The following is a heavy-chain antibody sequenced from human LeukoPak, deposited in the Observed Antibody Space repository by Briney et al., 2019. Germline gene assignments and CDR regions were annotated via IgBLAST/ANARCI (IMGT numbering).Heavy chain of an antibody. CDR3: ARHNGCAFDI. CDR1: GGSFSGW. CDR2: IHHSGGT. Sequence: PSETLSLTCAVYGGSFSGWWSWIRQPPGKGLEWIGEIHHSGGTKYNPSLRSLDTISVDTSKRQISLKMTSVTAADTAIYYYARHNGCAFDIWGQGTVVTVSS. D-gene: IGHD2-8*01. V-gene: IGHV4-34*01. J-gene: IGHJ3*02.